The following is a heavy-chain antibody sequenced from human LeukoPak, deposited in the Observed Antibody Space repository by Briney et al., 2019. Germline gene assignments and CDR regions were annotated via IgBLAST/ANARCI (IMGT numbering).Heavy chain of an antibody. J-gene: IGHJ3*02. CDR1: GFTFSSYA. CDR3: ARDLDDFWSGYYSGDAFDI. D-gene: IGHD3-3*01. V-gene: IGHV3-30-3*01. Sequence: GGSLRLSCAASGFTFSSYAMHWVRQAPGKGLEWVAVISYDGSNKYYADSVKGRFTISRDNSKNTLYLQMNSLRAEDTAVYYCARDLDDFWSGYYSGDAFDIWGQGTMVTVSS. CDR2: ISYDGSNK.